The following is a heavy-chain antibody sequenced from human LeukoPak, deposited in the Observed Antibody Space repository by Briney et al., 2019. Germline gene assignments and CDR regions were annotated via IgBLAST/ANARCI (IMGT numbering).Heavy chain of an antibody. Sequence: RGSLRLSCAASGFTSSSYSMNWVRQAPGKGLEWVSSISSSSSYIYYADSVKGRFTISRDNAKNSLYLQMNSLRAEDTAVYYCARTTNNYYYYMDVWGKGTTVTVSS. V-gene: IGHV3-21*01. CDR1: GFTSSSYS. CDR3: ARTTNNYYYYMDV. J-gene: IGHJ6*03. D-gene: IGHD1-1*01. CDR2: ISSSSSYI.